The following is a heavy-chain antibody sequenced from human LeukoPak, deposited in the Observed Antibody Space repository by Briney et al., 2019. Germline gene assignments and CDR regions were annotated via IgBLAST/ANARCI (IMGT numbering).Heavy chain of an antibody. V-gene: IGHV4-59*08. CDR1: GGSISSYY. Sequence: SETLSLTCTVSGGSISSYYWSWIRQPPGKGLEWIGYIYYSGSTNYNPSLKSRVTISVDTSKNQSSLKLSSVTAADTAVYYCARWALYTVDAFDIWGQGTMVTVSS. J-gene: IGHJ3*02. CDR2: IYYSGST. D-gene: IGHD2-2*02. CDR3: ARWALYTVDAFDI.